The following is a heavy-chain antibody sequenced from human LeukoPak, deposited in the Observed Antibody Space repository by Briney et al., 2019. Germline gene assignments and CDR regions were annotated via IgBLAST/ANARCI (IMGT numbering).Heavy chain of an antibody. Sequence: GGSLRLSCAASGFTFSSYGMHWVRQAPGKGLEWVAVISYDGSNKYYADSVKGRFTISRDNSKNTLYLQMNSLRAEDTAVYYCAEARYSSGWDRHFDYWGQGTLVTVSS. V-gene: IGHV3-30*18. D-gene: IGHD6-19*01. CDR1: GFTFSSYG. CDR3: AEARYSSGWDRHFDY. J-gene: IGHJ4*02. CDR2: ISYDGSNK.